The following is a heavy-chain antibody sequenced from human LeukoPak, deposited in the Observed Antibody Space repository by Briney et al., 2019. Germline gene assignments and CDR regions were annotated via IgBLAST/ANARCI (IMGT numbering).Heavy chain of an antibody. V-gene: IGHV3-72*01. J-gene: IGHJ5*02. CDR3: AREQLELRFGLYYWFDP. CDR1: GFTLGDHW. D-gene: IGHD1-7*01. Sequence: PGGSLRLSCAASGFTLGDHWMDWVRQTPGKGLEWVGLIKNKASRYTTQYAPSVRGRFTISRDDSRNSVYLQMNSLRTEDTAVYYCAREQLELRFGLYYWFDPWGQGTLVTVSS. CDR2: IKNKASRYTT.